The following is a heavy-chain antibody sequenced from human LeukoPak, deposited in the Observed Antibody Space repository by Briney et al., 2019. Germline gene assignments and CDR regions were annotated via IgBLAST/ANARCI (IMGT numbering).Heavy chain of an antibody. Sequence: SETLSLTCAVYGGSFSGYHWSWIRQPPGKGLEWIGEINHSGSTNYNPSLKSRVTISVDTSKNQFSLKLSSVTAADTAVYYCARDKRAMENYYYYYYMDVWGKGTTVTVSS. CDR3: ARDKRAMENYYYYYYMDV. J-gene: IGHJ6*03. CDR2: INHSGST. CDR1: GGSFSGYH. V-gene: IGHV4-34*01. D-gene: IGHD1-1*01.